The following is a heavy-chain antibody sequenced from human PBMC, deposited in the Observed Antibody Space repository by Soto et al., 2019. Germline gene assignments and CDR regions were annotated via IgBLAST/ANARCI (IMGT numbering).Heavy chain of an antibody. CDR1: GYTFTTYA. D-gene: IGHD2-15*01. CDR2: INAVNGDT. J-gene: IGHJ3*02. Sequence: ASVKVSCKASGYTFTTYAMHWVRQAPGQRLEWIGWINAVNGDTKYSQKFQGRVIIAGDSSASTAYMELSSLRSEDTAVYYCARDDCSGGSCYTPTGAFDIWGKGTMVSVSS. CDR3: ARDDCSGGSCYTPTGAFDI. V-gene: IGHV1-3*01.